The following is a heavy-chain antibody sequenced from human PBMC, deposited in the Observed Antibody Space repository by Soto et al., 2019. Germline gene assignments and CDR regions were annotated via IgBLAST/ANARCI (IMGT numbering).Heavy chain of an antibody. D-gene: IGHD2-2*01. CDR1: GGSFSGYY. V-gene: IGHV4-34*01. CDR3: ARVISSRDEYCDY. J-gene: IGHJ4*02. CDR2: ISHTGTT. Sequence: SETLSLPCAVYGGSFSGYYWTWIRQPTGKGLGWIGEISHTGTTNYNPSLKSRVTMSVDKPMNHFSLNLTSVTAADTAVYYCARVISSRDEYCDYWGQGTVVTVSS.